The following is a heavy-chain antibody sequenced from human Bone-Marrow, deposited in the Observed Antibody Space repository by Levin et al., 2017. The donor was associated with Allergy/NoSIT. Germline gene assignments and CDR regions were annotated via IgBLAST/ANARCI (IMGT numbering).Heavy chain of an antibody. CDR2: IHYTGST. CDR3: ARGGGYRLY. CDR1: GGSISNFY. V-gene: IGHV4-59*01. J-gene: IGHJ4*02. Sequence: SETLSLTCTVSGGSISNFYWSWIRQPPGKGMEWLGYIHYTGSTNYNPSLMSRVTISVDTSKNQVSLRLDSVTAADTAGYYCARGGGYRLYWGQGTLVTVSA. D-gene: IGHD6-19*01.